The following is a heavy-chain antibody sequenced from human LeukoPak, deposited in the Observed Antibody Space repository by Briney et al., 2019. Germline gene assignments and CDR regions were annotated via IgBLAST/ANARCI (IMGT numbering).Heavy chain of an antibody. D-gene: IGHD3-10*01. CDR2: ISSSSNYI. Sequence: GGSLRLSCAASVFTFSSYSMNWVRQAPGKGLEWVSSISSSSNYIYYADSVKGRFTISRDNAKNSLYLQMNSLRAEDTAVYYCAREAQVRGFDYWGQGTLVTVSS. CDR3: AREAQVRGFDY. J-gene: IGHJ4*02. V-gene: IGHV3-21*01. CDR1: VFTFSSYS.